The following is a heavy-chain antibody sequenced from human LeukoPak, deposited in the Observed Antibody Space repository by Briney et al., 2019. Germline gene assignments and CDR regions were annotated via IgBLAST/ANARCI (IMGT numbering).Heavy chain of an antibody. CDR2: LSGSDGTT. D-gene: IGHD6-19*01. CDR3: AKRAPLYSSTPGNYFDS. V-gene: IGHV3-23*01. J-gene: IGHJ4*02. CDR1: GFTFSSYG. Sequence: GGSLRLSCAAPGFTFSSYGMSWVRQAPGKGLEWVSTLSGSDGTTYYAGSAKGRFTVSRDNTKNTFYLQMNSLRAEDTAVYYCAKRAPLYSSTPGNYFDSWGQGTLVTVSS.